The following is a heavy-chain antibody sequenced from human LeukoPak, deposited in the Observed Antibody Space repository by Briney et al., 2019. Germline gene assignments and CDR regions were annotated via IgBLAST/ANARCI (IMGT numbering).Heavy chain of an antibody. CDR1: GFTFSNAW. Sequence: GGSLRLSCAASGFTFSNAWMSWVRQAPGKGPEWVSSISSSSSYIYYGDSMKGRFTISRDNAKNSLYLQMNSLRAEDTAVYYCARNNWFGEFENWFDSWGQGTLVTVSS. D-gene: IGHD3-10*01. J-gene: IGHJ5*01. CDR3: ARNNWFGEFENWFDS. V-gene: IGHV3-21*01. CDR2: ISSSSSYI.